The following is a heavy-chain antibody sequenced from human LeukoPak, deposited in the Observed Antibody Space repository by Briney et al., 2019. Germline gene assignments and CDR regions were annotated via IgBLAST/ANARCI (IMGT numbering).Heavy chain of an antibody. Sequence: SETLSLTCTVSGGSISSSSYYWGWIRQPPGKGLQWIGSINYSGNTYYNPSLKSRVTISVDTSKNQFSLKLSSVTAADTAVYYCASGYSYDLFDYWGQGTPVTVSS. CDR2: INYSGNT. CDR3: ASGYSYDLFDY. D-gene: IGHD5-18*01. V-gene: IGHV4-39*07. J-gene: IGHJ4*02. CDR1: GGSISSSSYY.